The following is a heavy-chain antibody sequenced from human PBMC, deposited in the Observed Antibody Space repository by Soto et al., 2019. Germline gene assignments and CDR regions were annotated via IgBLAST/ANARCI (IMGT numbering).Heavy chain of an antibody. CDR3: AKDLGDTAMVRSYYYYGMDV. J-gene: IGHJ6*02. CDR2: ISSSGGNT. CDR1: GFTLTDYA. D-gene: IGHD5-18*01. V-gene: IGHV3-23*01. Sequence: GGSLRLSCAASGFTLTDYAMTWVRQAPGKGLEWVSGISSSGGNTYYADSVKGRFTITRDNSKNTLYLQMNSLRAEDTAVYYCAKDLGDTAMVRSYYYYGMDVWGQGTTVTVSS.